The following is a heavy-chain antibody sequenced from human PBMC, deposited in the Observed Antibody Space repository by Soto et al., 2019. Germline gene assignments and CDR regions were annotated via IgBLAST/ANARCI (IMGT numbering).Heavy chain of an antibody. Sequence: GGSLRLSCAASGFTVSSNYMSWIRQAPGKGLEWVSVIYSGGSTYYADSVKGRFTISRHNSKNTLYLQMNSLRAEDTAVYYCARMALVAENDAFDIWGQGTMVTVSS. V-gene: IGHV3-53*04. CDR1: GFTVSSNY. J-gene: IGHJ3*02. CDR2: IYSGGST. CDR3: ARMALVAENDAFDI.